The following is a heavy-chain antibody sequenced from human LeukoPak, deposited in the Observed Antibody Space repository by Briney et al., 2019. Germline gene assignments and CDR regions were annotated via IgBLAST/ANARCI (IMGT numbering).Heavy chain of an antibody. Sequence: ASVKVSCEASGYTFTDAYVHWVRQAPGQGLEWMGWINPNSGGSTQAQKFQGRVTMTRDTSISTAYMDLSRLRSDDTAVYYCARKGGCSNGVCSALDYWGQGTLVTVSS. V-gene: IGHV1-2*02. CDR1: GYTFTDAY. CDR3: ARKGGCSNGVCSALDY. D-gene: IGHD2-8*01. CDR2: INPNSGGS. J-gene: IGHJ4*02.